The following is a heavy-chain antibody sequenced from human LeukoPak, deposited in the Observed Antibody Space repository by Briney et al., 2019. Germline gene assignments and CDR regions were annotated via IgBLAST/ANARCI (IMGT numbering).Heavy chain of an antibody. V-gene: IGHV5-51*01. J-gene: IGHJ4*02. D-gene: IGHD1-1*01. CDR2: IYPGDSDT. CDR1: GYSFTSYW. Sequence: GESLKISCKGSGYSFTSYWIGWVRQMPGKGLGWMGIIYPGDSDTRYSPSFQGQVTISADKSISTAYLQWSSLKASDTAMYYCARHPSSPYNWNDEVYFDYWGQGTLVTVSS. CDR3: ARHPSSPYNWNDEVYFDY.